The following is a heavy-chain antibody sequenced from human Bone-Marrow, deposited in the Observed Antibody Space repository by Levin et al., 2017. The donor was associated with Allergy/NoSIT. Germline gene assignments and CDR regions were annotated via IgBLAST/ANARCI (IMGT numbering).Heavy chain of an antibody. V-gene: IGHV3-48*03. Sequence: GGSLRLSCAASGFTFSNYEMNWVRQAPGKGLEWVSYINRDGGIIYYADSVQGRFTISRDNSKNSLYLQMNSLRAEDMAVYYCVGRFSRLSGYWGQGTLVTVSS. D-gene: IGHD3-3*01. CDR2: INRDGGII. CDR1: GFTFSNYE. J-gene: IGHJ4*02. CDR3: VGRFSRLSGY.